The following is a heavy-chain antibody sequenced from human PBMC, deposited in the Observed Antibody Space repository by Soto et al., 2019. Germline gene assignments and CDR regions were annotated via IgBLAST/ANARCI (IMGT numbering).Heavy chain of an antibody. CDR1: GVTFTSSA. D-gene: IGHD6-19*01. CDR3: AADSIAVARGYYGMDV. Sequence: SVKVSCKASGVTFTSSAVQWVRQARGQRLEWIGWIVVGSGNTNYAQKFQERVTITRDMSTSTAYMELSSLRSEDTAVYYCAADSIAVARGYYGMDVWGQGTPVTVSS. V-gene: IGHV1-58*01. CDR2: IVVGSGNT. J-gene: IGHJ6*02.